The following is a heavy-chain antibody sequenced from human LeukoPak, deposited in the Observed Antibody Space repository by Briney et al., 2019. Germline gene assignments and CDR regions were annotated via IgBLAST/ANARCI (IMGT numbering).Heavy chain of an antibody. V-gene: IGHV3-23*01. J-gene: IGHJ6*03. Sequence: GGSLRLSCAASGFTFSSYGMSWVRQAPGKGLEWVSAISGSGGSTYYADSVKGRFTISRDNSKNTLYLQMNSLRAEDTAVYYCAKDWEDYDILTGYYYSYYMDVWGKGTTVTISS. D-gene: IGHD3-9*01. CDR2: ISGSGGST. CDR1: GFTFSSYG. CDR3: AKDWEDYDILTGYYYSYYMDV.